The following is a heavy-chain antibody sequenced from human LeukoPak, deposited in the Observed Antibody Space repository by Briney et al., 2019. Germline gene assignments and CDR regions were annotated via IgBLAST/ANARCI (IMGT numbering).Heavy chain of an antibody. CDR2: IYHSGST. D-gene: IGHD1-1*01. CDR3: ARVDWTYFDY. V-gene: IGHV4-30-4*01. Sequence: PSETLSLTCSVSGGSISSGDVYWSWIRQAPGKGLEWIGYIYHSGSTSYNPALKSRLSISLDTSKNQFSLKLSSVTVADTAVYYCARVDWTYFDYWGQGTLVTVSS. J-gene: IGHJ4*02. CDR1: GGSISSGDVY.